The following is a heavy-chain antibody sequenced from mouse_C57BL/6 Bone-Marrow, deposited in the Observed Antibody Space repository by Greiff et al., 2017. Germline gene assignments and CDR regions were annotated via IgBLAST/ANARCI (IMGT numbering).Heavy chain of an antibody. CDR3: TRIAY. V-gene: IGHV14-4*01. CDR2: IGPETGDT. CDR1: GFNIKDAY. J-gene: IGHJ3*01. Sequence: EVKLMESGAALVRPGASVKLSCTASGFNIKDAYMHWVKQSPEQGLEWIGWIGPETGDTEYASKFPGKATLTVDTSSNTAFLQLSRLTSEDTAVYYCTRIAYWGQGTLVTVSA.